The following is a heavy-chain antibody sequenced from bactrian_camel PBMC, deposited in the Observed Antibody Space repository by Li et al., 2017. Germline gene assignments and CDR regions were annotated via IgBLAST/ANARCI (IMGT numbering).Heavy chain of an antibody. CDR1: ANTYSSYC. Sequence: QVQLVESGGGSVQDGGSLRLSCAASANTYSSYCMGWFRQAPGKERGGVAATRHSDGPLSYADSVKGRFTISRDNAKNTVHLEMNSLNPEDTAVYYCVKMWDGGYWWGDFGYWGQGTQVTVS. J-gene: IGHJ6*01. CDR3: VKMWDGGYWWGDFGY. V-gene: IGHV3-3*01. D-gene: IGHD1*01. CDR2: TRHSDGPL.